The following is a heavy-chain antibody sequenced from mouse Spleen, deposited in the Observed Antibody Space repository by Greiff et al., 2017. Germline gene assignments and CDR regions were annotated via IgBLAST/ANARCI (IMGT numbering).Heavy chain of an antibody. J-gene: IGHJ4*01. Sequence: VQLKESGPGLVKPSQSLSLTCSVTGYSITSGYYWNWIRQFPGNKLEWMGYISYDGSNNYNPSLKNRISITRDTSKNQFFLKLNSVTTEDTATYYCAREPSNYGYYAMDYWGQGTSVTVSS. V-gene: IGHV3-6*01. CDR2: ISYDGSN. D-gene: IGHD2-5*01. CDR1: GYSITSGYY. CDR3: AREPSNYGYYAMDY.